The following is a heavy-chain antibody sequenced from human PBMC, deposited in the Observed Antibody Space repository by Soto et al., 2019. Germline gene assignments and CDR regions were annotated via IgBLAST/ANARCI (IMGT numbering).Heavy chain of an antibody. V-gene: IGHV1-3*05. CDR1: GYTFTNYA. J-gene: IGHJ4*02. D-gene: IGHD5-12*01. Sequence: QVQLVQSGAEEKKPGASVKVSCKASGYTFTNYAMHWVRQAPGQRLEWMGWINAGNGNTKYSQKFQGRVTITRDTSASTAYMELSSLTSEDTPVYYCARVSGYYLPDYWGQGTLVTVSS. CDR3: ARVSGYYLPDY. CDR2: INAGNGNT.